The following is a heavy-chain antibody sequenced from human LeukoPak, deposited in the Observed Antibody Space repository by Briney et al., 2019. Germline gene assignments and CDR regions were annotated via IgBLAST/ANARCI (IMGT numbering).Heavy chain of an antibody. CDR3: ARKGPAAMEPFDY. J-gene: IGHJ4*02. CDR2: IIPIFGTA. V-gene: IGHV1-69*13. Sequence: SVKVSCKASGGTFSSYAISWVRQAPGRGLEWMGGIIPIFGTANYAQKFQGRVTITADESTSTAYMELSSLRSEDTAVYYCARKGPAAMEPFDYWGQGTLVTVSS. CDR1: GGTFSSYA. D-gene: IGHD2-2*01.